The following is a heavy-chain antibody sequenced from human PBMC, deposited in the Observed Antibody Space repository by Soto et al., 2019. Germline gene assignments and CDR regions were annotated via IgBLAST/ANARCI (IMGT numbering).Heavy chain of an antibody. CDR2: IYWNDDK. D-gene: IGHD3-16*01. CDR3: AHTWGLPFEY. V-gene: IGHV2-5*01. J-gene: IGHJ4*02. Sequence: QITLKESGPTLAEPTQTLTLTCTYSGFSLRTTGVGVGWIRQPPGKALEWLGIIYWNDDKRYSPSLKNRFTLTSDISKSQVVLTMTNMDPVYTATYYCAHTWGLPFEYWGQGTLVIVSS. CDR1: GFSLRTTGVG.